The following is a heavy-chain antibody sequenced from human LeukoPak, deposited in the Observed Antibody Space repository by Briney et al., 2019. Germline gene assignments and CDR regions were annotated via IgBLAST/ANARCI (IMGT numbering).Heavy chain of an antibody. CDR2: ISAYNGNT. J-gene: IGHJ3*02. V-gene: IGHV1-18*01. D-gene: IGHD6-19*01. Sequence: ASVKVSCKASGYTFTSYGISWVRQAPGQGLEWMGWISAYNGNTNYAQKLQGRVTMTTDTSTSTAYMELRSLSSDDTAVYYCARDLAYRSSLRGTFDIWGQGTKVTVSS. CDR3: ARDLAYRSSLRGTFDI. CDR1: GYTFTSYG.